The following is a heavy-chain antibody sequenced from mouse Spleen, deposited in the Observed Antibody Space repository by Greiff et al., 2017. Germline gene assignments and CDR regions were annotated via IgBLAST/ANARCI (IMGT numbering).Heavy chain of an antibody. CDR1: GFTFSDYY. CDR3: ARYDYDSYAMDY. CDR2: ISDGGSYT. D-gene: IGHD2-4*01. Sequence: DVKLVESGGGLVKPGGSLKLSCAASGFTFSDYYMYWVRQTPEKRLEWVATISDGGSYTYYPDSVKGRFTISRDNAKNNLYLQMSSLKSEDTAMYYCARYDYDSYAMDYWGQGTSVTVSS. V-gene: IGHV5-4*02. J-gene: IGHJ4*01.